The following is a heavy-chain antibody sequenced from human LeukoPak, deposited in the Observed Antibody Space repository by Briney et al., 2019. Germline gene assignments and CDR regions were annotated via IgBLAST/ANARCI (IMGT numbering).Heavy chain of an antibody. CDR1: GFTFSSYA. V-gene: IGHV3-23*01. J-gene: IGHJ4*02. D-gene: IGHD3-22*01. CDR3: AKGLRGITMIVVVIKPFDY. Sequence: PGGSLRLSCAASGFTFSSYAMSWVRQAPGKGLEGVSAISGSGGSTYYADSVKGRFTISRDNSKNTLYLQMNSLRAEDTAVYYCAKGLRGITMIVVVIKPFDYWGQGTLVTVSS. CDR2: ISGSGGST.